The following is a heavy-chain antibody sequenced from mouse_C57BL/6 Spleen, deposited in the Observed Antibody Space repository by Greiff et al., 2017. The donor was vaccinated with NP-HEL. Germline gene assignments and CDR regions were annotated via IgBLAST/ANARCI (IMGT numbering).Heavy chain of an antibody. CDR3: ARGGWDFYFDY. CDR2: ISSGSSTI. Sequence: EVQVVESGGGLVKPGGSLKLSCAASGFTFSDYGMHWVRQAPEKGLEWVAYISSGSSTIYYADTVKGRFTISRDNAKNTLFLQMTSLRSEDTAMYYCARGGWDFYFDYWGQGTTLTVSS. V-gene: IGHV5-17*01. D-gene: IGHD4-1*01. CDR1: GFTFSDYG. J-gene: IGHJ2*01.